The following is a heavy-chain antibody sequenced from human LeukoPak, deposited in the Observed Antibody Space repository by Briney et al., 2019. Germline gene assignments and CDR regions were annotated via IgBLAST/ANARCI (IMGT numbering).Heavy chain of an antibody. D-gene: IGHD2-21*02. CDR3: AILVTAMEDGDY. J-gene: IGHJ4*02. CDR2: IIPILGIA. CDR1: RGTFSSYA. Sequence: GSSVKVSCKASRGTFSSYAISWVRQAPGQGREWMGMIIPILGIANYAQKFQGRVTITADKSTSTAYMELSSLTSEDTAVYYCAILVTAMEDGDYWGQGTLVTVSS. V-gene: IGHV1-69*04.